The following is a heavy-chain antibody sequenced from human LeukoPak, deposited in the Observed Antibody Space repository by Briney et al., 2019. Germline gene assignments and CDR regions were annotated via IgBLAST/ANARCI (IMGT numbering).Heavy chain of an antibody. J-gene: IGHJ5*02. D-gene: IGHD2-15*01. CDR3: ARHEYYCSGGSCYSSNWFDP. CDR2: IYYNGST. Sequence: SDTLSLTCTVFGGSISSTIYHWGWIRQPPGKGLEWIGSIYYNGSTYYNPSLKSRVTISVDTSKNQFSVKLNSVTAADTAVYYCARHEYYCSGGSCYSSNWFDPWGQGTLVTVSS. CDR1: GGSISSTIYH. V-gene: IGHV4-39*01.